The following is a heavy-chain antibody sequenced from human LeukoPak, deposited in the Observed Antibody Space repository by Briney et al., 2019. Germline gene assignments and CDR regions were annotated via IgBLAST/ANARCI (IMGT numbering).Heavy chain of an antibody. D-gene: IGHD4-11*01. J-gene: IGHJ4*02. CDR3: AKQDSSNYYGAYPEPLDY. CDR1: GFTFSSYG. CDR2: IRYDGSNK. V-gene: IGHV3-30*02. Sequence: GGSLRLSCAASGFTFSSYGKHWVRQAPGKGLEWVAFIRYDGSNKYYADSVKGRFTISRDNSKNTLYLQMNSLRAEDTAVYYCAKQDSSNYYGAYPEPLDYWGQGTLVTVSS.